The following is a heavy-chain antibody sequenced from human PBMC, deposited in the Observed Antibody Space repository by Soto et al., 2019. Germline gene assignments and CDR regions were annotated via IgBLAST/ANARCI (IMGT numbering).Heavy chain of an antibody. CDR1: GGSISSYY. CDR2: LDYSGTT. Sequence: QVQLQESGPGLVKPSETLSLICTVSGGSISSYYWNWIRQSPGKGLEWIASLDYSGTTNYNPSLRSRITTSVDPFKKQFSLKMRSVTAADTAVYYCARDSFPPYSSSSKGFDYWGQGSLVTVST. V-gene: IGHV4-59*01. CDR3: ARDSFPPYSSSSKGFDY. J-gene: IGHJ4*02. D-gene: IGHD6-6*01.